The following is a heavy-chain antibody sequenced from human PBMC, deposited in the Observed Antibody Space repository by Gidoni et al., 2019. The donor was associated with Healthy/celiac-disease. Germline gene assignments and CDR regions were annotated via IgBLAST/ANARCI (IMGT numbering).Heavy chain of an antibody. V-gene: IGHV3-30-3*01. CDR1: GFPFSSYA. Sequence: QVQLVESGGGVVQPGRSLRLSCAASGFPFSSYAMHWVRQAPGKGLEWVAVISDDGSNKYYADSVEGRFTISRDNSKNTLYLQMNSLRAEDTAVYYCARGRGVRGVIIYYFDYWGQGTLVTVSS. CDR2: ISDDGSNK. J-gene: IGHJ4*02. CDR3: ARGRGVRGVIIYYFDY. D-gene: IGHD3-10*01.